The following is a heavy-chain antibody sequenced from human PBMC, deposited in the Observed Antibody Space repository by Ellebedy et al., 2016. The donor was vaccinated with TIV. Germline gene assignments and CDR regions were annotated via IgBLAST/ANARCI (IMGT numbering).Heavy chain of an antibody. J-gene: IGHJ3*02. Sequence: MPSETLSLTCGVSAGSISSNNTWSWVRQPPGKGLEWIGALHHSGSTYYNPSLKSRVSMSVDTSKNQFSLNLSSVTAADTAVYYCARVLRRPNGTFDIWGQGTMVTVSS. D-gene: IGHD1-26*01. CDR3: ARVLRRPNGTFDI. CDR2: LHHSGST. V-gene: IGHV4-4*02. CDR1: AGSISSNNT.